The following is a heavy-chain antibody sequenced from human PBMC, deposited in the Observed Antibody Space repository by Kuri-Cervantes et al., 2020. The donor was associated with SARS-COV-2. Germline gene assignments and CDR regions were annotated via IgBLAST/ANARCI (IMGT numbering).Heavy chain of an antibody. D-gene: IGHD6-6*01. CDR2: ISGSGGST. Sequence: GGSLRLSCAASGFTFSSYAMSWVRQAPGKGLEWVSAISGSGGSTYYADSVKGRFTISRDNAKNSLYLQMNSLRAEDTAVYYCARSSIAASPEIDYWGQGTLVTVSS. CDR3: ARSSIAASPEIDY. V-gene: IGHV3-23*01. CDR1: GFTFSSYA. J-gene: IGHJ4*02.